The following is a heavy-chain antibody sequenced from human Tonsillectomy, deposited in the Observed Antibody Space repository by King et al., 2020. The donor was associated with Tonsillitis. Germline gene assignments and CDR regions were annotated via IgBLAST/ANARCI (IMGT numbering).Heavy chain of an antibody. V-gene: IGHV3-48*01. CDR3: ATLVARSWGAFDI. J-gene: IGHJ3*02. D-gene: IGHD1-26*01. CDR2: ISDNGDIV. Sequence: VQPVESGGGLIQPGGSLRLSCVVSGFTFSDYAMNWVRQGPGRGLEWLSYISDNGDIVPYADSVRGRFTISRDNAKKSLYLQLSSLRGEDTAVYFCATLVARSWGAFDIWGQGTVVTVSS. CDR1: GFTFSDYA.